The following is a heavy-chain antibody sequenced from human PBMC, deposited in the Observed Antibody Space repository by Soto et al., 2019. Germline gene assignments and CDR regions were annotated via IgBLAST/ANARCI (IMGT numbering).Heavy chain of an antibody. J-gene: IGHJ4*02. V-gene: IGHV4-39*01. D-gene: IGHD3-10*01. Sequence: SETLSLTCTVSGGSVSSSSYYWGWIRQPPGKGLEWIGTIYYTGSTSYSPSLKSRVTISVDTSKTQFSLNPKSVTAADTALYYCAGRRAGKYYFGYWGQGTLVTVSS. CDR1: GGSVSSSSYY. CDR3: AGRRAGKYYFGY. CDR2: IYYTGST.